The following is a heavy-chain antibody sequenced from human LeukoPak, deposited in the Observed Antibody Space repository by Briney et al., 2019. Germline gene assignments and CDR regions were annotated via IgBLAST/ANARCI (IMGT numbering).Heavy chain of an antibody. CDR3: ARDLWGIHYYDSSGYSYAFDI. D-gene: IGHD3-22*01. CDR1: GFPFSSYS. Sequence: GGSLRLSCAASGFPFSSYSMTWVRQAPGKGLEWVANIKPDGTTKFYVDSVKGRFTISRDNALNSLYLQMNSLRAEDTAVYYCARDLWGIHYYDSSGYSYAFDIWGQGTMVTVSS. CDR2: IKPDGTTK. V-gene: IGHV3-7*01. J-gene: IGHJ3*02.